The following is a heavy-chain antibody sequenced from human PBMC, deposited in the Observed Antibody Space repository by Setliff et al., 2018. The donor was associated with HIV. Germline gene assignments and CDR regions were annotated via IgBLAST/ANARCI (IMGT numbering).Heavy chain of an antibody. CDR2: IHTNTGDP. J-gene: IGHJ3*02. CDR1: GYTFTSYA. CDR3: ARVGSYWSGELFLDALDI. Sequence: ASVKVSCKASGYTFTSYAVNWVRQAPGQGLEWVGWIHTNTGDPTDAQGFTGRFVFSLDTSVSTAYLQINSLETEDTAMYYCARVGSYWSGELFLDALDIWGQGTMVTVSS. V-gene: IGHV7-4-1*02. D-gene: IGHD3-10*01.